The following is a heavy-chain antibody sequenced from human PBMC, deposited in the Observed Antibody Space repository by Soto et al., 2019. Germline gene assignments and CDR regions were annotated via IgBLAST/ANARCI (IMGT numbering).Heavy chain of an antibody. CDR3: AKTLISGWYRGGFDY. CDR1: GFTFSSYT. Sequence: EVQLLDSGGGLVQPGGSLRLSCAAYGFTFSSYTMSWVRQAPGKGLEWVSAISGSGGSTYYADSVKGRFTISRDNSKNTLYLQMNSLRAEDTAVYYCAKTLISGWYRGGFDYWGQGTLVTVSS. D-gene: IGHD6-19*01. J-gene: IGHJ4*02. CDR2: ISGSGGST. V-gene: IGHV3-23*01.